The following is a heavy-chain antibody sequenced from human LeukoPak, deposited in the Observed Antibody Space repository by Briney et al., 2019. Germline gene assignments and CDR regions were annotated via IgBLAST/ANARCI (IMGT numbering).Heavy chain of an antibody. Sequence: PGGSLRLSCAASGFTFSSYGMHWVRQAPGKGLEWVAVISYDGSNKYYADSVKGRFTISRDNSKNTLYLQMNSLRAEDTAVYYCAKPGHPSPSPPDYWGQGTLVTVSS. CDR3: AKPGHPSPSPPDY. CDR2: ISYDGSNK. CDR1: GFTFSSYG. D-gene: IGHD1-14*01. J-gene: IGHJ4*02. V-gene: IGHV3-30*18.